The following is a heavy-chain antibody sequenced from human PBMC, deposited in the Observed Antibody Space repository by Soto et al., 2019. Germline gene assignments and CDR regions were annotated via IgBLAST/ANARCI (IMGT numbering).Heavy chain of an antibody. J-gene: IGHJ4*02. V-gene: IGHV1-18*01. Sequence: QVHLVQSGAEVKKPGASVKVSCKGSGYAFTTYGITWVRQAPGQGLEWMGWISDHNGNKNYAQKLQGRVTVTRDTSPSTAYMELRSLRSDDTDVYYCERERYVDYWGQGDLVTVSS. D-gene: IGHD1-1*01. CDR2: ISDHNGNK. CDR1: GYAFTTYG. CDR3: ERERYVDY.